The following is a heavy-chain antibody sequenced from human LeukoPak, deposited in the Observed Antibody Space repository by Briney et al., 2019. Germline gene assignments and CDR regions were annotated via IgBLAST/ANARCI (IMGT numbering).Heavy chain of an antibody. CDR1: GYTFISYG. V-gene: IGHV1-18*04. J-gene: IGHJ3*02. CDR2: ISGYNGDT. Sequence: ASVKVSCKASGYTFISYGIRWVRQGPGQGLEWMGWISGYNGDTKYAQKLQGRVTMTTDTSTSTAYMELRSLTSDDTAVYLCARDHSSGWFRHAFDIWGQGTKVTVSS. CDR3: ARDHSSGWFRHAFDI. D-gene: IGHD6-19*01.